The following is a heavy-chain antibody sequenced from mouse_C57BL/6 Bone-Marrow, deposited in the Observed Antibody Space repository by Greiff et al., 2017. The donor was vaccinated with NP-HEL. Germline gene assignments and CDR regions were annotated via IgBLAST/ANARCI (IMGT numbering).Heavy chain of an antibody. Sequence: EVQLQQSGPELVKPGASVKISCKASGYTFTDYYMNWVKQSHGKSLEWIGDINPNNGGTSYNQKFKGKATLTVDKSSSTAYMELRSLTSEDSAVYYCLITTVVTYFDVWGTGTTVTVSS. D-gene: IGHD1-1*01. J-gene: IGHJ1*03. CDR1: GYTFTDYY. CDR2: INPNNGGT. V-gene: IGHV1-26*01. CDR3: LITTVVTYFDV.